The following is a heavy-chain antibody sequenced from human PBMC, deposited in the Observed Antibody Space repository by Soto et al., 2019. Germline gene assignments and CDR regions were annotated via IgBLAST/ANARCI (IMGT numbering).Heavy chain of an antibody. J-gene: IGHJ4*02. CDR1: GDTLSTHG. V-gene: IGHV1-69*13. CDR3: AAGDSSDTGDQ. D-gene: IGHD5-18*01. Sequence: SVKVSCKASGDTLSTHGISWVRQAPGQGLEWMGGTTPIIGTTDYAEKFQGRVTITADESTTTSYMELSSLRPDDTAVYYCAAGDSSDTGDQWGQGTLVTVSS. CDR2: TTPIIGTT.